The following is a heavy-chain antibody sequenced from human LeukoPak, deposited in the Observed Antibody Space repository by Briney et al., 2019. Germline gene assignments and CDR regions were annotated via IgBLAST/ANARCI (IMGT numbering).Heavy chain of an antibody. Sequence: ASVKVSFKASGYTFTIYDINWVRQATGQGLEWVGWMNPNSGNTGYAQKFQGSVPITRNTSISTAYMELSSLRSEDTAVYYCARGGLERGGQILWLLDYYYMDVWGKGTTVTVSS. CDR2: MNPNSGNT. J-gene: IGHJ6*03. V-gene: IGHV1-8*03. CDR3: ARGGLERGGQILWLLDYYYMDV. CDR1: GYTFTIYD. D-gene: IGHD5-12*01.